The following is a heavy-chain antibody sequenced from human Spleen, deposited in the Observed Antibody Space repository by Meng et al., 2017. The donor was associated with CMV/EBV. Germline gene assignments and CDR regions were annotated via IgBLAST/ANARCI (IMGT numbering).Heavy chain of an antibody. D-gene: IGHD4-23*01. CDR1: GFTFRSYE. V-gene: IGHV3-48*03. CDR3: ARFRRGGNSGWFDP. CDR2: ISSSGSTI. J-gene: IGHJ5*02. Sequence: GESLKISCAASGFTFRSYEMNWVRQAPGKGLEWISYISSSGSTIYYADSVKGRFTISRDNAKNSLYLQMNSLRAEDTAVYYCARFRRGGNSGWFDPWGQGTLVTVSS.